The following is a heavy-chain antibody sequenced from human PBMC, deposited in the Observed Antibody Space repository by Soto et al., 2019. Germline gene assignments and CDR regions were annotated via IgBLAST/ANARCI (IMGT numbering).Heavy chain of an antibody. Sequence: ETLSLTCTVSGDSISSFYWSWIRQPPGKGLEWIGYIYYTGITKNNPSLKSRLTISVDMSRNQFSLKLSSVTAADTAVYYCARTGYRGYFDYWGQGTLVTVSS. CDR3: ARTGYRGYFDY. J-gene: IGHJ4*02. CDR2: IYYTGIT. CDR1: GDSISSFY. V-gene: IGHV4-59*01. D-gene: IGHD4-4*01.